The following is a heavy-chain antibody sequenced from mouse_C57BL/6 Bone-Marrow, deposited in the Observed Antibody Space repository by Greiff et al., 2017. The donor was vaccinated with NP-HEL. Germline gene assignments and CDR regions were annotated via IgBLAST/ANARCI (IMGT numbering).Heavy chain of an antibody. CDR2: INPNNGGT. D-gene: IGHD2-2*01. CDR3: ARGDGYY. CDR1: GYTFTDYY. Sequence: VQLQQSGPELVKPGASVKISCKASGYTFTDYYMNWVKQSHGKSLEWIGDINPNNGGTSYNQKFKGKATLTVDKSSSTAYMELRSLTSEDSAVYYCARGDGYYWGQGTLVTVSA. J-gene: IGHJ3*01. V-gene: IGHV1-26*01.